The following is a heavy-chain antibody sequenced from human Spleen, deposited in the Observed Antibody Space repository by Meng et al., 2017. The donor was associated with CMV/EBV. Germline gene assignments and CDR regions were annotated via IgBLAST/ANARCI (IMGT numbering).Heavy chain of an antibody. V-gene: IGHV4-34*01. CDR3: ARDLLWLDY. CDR2: INHSGST. CDR1: GGSFSGYY. J-gene: IGHJ4*02. D-gene: IGHD3-10*01. Sequence: GSLRLSCAVYGGSFSGYYWSWIRQPPGKGLEWIGEINHSGSTNYNPSLKSRVTISVDTSKNQFSLKLSSVTAADTAVYYCARDLLWLDYWGQGTLVTVSS.